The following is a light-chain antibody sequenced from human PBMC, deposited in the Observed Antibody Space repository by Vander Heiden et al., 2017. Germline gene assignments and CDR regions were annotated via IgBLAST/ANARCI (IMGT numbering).Light chain of an antibody. V-gene: IGLV1-40*01. CDR2: GNN. Sequence: QAVLTQPPSVSGTTGQRLTIPCTGSSSNIGSGYDVHCYQQLPGTVPKLLIYGNNNRPSGVPDRFFGSKSGTSASLVITGLQAEDEADYYCQSYDSSLMVFGGGTTLTVL. CDR1: SSNIGSGYD. CDR3: QSYDSSLMV. J-gene: IGLJ2*01.